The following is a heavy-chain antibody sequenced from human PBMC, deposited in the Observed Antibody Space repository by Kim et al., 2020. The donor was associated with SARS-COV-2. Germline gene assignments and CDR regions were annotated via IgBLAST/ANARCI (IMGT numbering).Heavy chain of an antibody. V-gene: IGHV4-39*01. CDR2: T. D-gene: IGHD4-17*01. CDR3: ASWTTRHAFDI. Sequence: TYYNPSLQSRVTISVDTSKNQFSLKLSSVTAADTAVYYCASWTTRHAFDIWGQGTMVTVSS. J-gene: IGHJ3*02.